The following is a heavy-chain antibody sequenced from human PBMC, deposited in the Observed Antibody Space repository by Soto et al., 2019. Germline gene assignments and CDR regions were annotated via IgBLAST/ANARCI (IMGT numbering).Heavy chain of an antibody. J-gene: IGHJ4*02. CDR3: AKGHYYDNVGNWVANQAFDS. V-gene: IGHV3-23*01. CDR2: ISGGGTGT. D-gene: IGHD3-22*01. CDR1: GFSFNNYA. Sequence: QTGGSLRLSCAVSGFSFNNYAMNWVRLAPGKGLEWVSSISGGGTGTYSADAVRGRFTISSDKSRNTVYLQMSSLRAEDTAVYYCAKGHYYDNVGNWVANQAFDSWGQGSLVTVSS.